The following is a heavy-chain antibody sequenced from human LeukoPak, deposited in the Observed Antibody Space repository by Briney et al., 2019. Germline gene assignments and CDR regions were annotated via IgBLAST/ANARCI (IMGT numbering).Heavy chain of an antibody. V-gene: IGHV4-34*01. Sequence: SETLSLTCAVYGGSFSGYYWSWIRQPPGKGLEWIGEIYHSGSTNYNPSLKSRVTISVDKSKNQFSLKLSSVTAADTAVYYCARVLELRSYYYGMDVWGQGTTVTVSS. CDR2: IYHSGST. CDR1: GGSFSGYY. D-gene: IGHD3-10*01. CDR3: ARVLELRSYYYGMDV. J-gene: IGHJ6*02.